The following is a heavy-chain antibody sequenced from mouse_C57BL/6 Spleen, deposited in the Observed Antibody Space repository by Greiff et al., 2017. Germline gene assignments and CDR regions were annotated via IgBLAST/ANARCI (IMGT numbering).Heavy chain of an antibody. CDR1: GYAFSSSW. CDR2: IYPGDGDT. V-gene: IGHV1-82*01. D-gene: IGHD1-1*01. J-gene: IGHJ3*01. Sequence: VQVVESGPELVKPGASVKISCKASGYAFSSSWMNWVKQRPGKGLEWIGRIYPGDGDTNYNGKFKGKATLTADKSSSTAYMQLSSLTSEDSAVYFCARGNYYGSSYSWFAYWGQGTLVTVSA. CDR3: ARGNYYGSSYSWFAY.